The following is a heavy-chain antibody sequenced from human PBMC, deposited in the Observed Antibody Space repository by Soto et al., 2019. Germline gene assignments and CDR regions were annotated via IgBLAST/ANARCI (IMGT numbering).Heavy chain of an antibody. J-gene: IGHJ4*02. CDR3: ARHGSLIVATIDHFDY. V-gene: IGHV4-39*01. D-gene: IGHD5-12*01. CDR2: IYYSGST. Sequence: QLQLQESGPGLVKPSETLSLTCTVSGGSISSSSYYWGWIRQPPGKGLEWIGSIYYSGSTYYNPSLKSRVTISVDTSKNQFSLKLSSVTAADTAVYYCARHGSLIVATIDHFDYWGQGTLVTVSS. CDR1: GGSISSSSYY.